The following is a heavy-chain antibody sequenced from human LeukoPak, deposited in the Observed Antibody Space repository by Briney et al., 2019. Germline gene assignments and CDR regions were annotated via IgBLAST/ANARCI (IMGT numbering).Heavy chain of an antibody. CDR1: GYIFTSYG. D-gene: IGHD5-18*01. V-gene: IGHV1-18*01. J-gene: IGHJ4*02. CDR2: ISAYNGNT. CDR3: ARDSRRGYSYGQIDY. Sequence: GASVKVSCRASGYIFTSYGISWVRQAPGQGLEWMGWISAYNGNTNYAQKLQGRVTMTTDTSTSTAYMELRSLRSDDTAVYYCARDSRRGYSYGQIDYWGQGTLVTVSS.